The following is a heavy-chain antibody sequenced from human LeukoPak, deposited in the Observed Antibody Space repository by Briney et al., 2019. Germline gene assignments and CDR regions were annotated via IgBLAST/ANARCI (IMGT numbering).Heavy chain of an antibody. J-gene: IGHJ4*02. V-gene: IGHV3-9*01. Sequence: PGGSLRLSCAASGFTFDDYAMHWVRQAPGKGLEWVSGISWNSGSIGYADSVKGRFTISRDNAKNSLYLQMNSLRVEDTAVYYCARAVEVDYGDYGWTDYWGQGTLVTVSS. D-gene: IGHD4-17*01. CDR2: ISWNSGSI. CDR3: ARAVEVDYGDYGWTDY. CDR1: GFTFDDYA.